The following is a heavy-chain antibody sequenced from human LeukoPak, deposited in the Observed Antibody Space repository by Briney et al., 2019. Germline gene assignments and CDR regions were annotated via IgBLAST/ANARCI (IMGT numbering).Heavy chain of an antibody. D-gene: IGHD1-26*01. J-gene: IGHJ4*02. Sequence: SETLSLTCAVHGGSFSGYYWSWIRQPPGKGLEWIGEINHSGSTNYNPSLKSRVTISVDTSKNQFSLKLSSVTAADTAVYYCAADSGSYDNGVYWGQGTLVTVSS. CDR1: GGSFSGYY. V-gene: IGHV4-34*01. CDR3: AADSGSYDNGVY. CDR2: INHSGST.